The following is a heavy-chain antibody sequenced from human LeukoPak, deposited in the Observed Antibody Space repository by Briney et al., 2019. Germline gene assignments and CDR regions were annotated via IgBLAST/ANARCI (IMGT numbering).Heavy chain of an antibody. CDR1: GVSISSSNSY. CDR3: ARTTEAHSWRTRYYDYYMDV. J-gene: IGHJ6*03. Sequence: PSETLSLTCTVSGVSISSSNSYWGWIRQPPGKGLEWIGSIYYSGNTYYNASLKSQVSISIDTSKNQFSLKLSSVPAADTAVYYCARTTEAHSWRTRYYDYYMDVWGKGTTVTVSS. D-gene: IGHD6-13*01. CDR2: IYYSGNT. V-gene: IGHV4-39*07.